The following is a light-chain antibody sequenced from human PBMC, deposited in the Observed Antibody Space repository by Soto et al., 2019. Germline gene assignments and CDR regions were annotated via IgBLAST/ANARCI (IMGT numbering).Light chain of an antibody. Sequence: QSVLTQPPSVSAAPGQKVTISCSGSSSNIGNNYVSWYQQLPGTAPTLLIYENNKRPSGIPDRFSGSKSGTSATLCITGLQTGDEDDYYCGTWDSSLSAGGVFGTGTKLTVL. J-gene: IGLJ1*01. CDR2: ENN. CDR1: SSNIGNNY. V-gene: IGLV1-51*02. CDR3: GTWDSSLSAGGV.